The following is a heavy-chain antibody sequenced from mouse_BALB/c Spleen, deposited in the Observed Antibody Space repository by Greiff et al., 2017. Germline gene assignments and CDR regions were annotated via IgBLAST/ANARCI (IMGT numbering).Heavy chain of an antibody. D-gene: IGHD2-2*01. CDR1: GFTFSSYA. Sequence: EVQLVESGGGLVKPGGSLKLSCAASGFTFSSYAMSWVRQTPEKRLEWVESISTGGSTYYPDSVKGRFTIVRDNARNILYLQMSSLRSEDTAMYYCSETYYGYDGCSWFAYWGQGTLVTVSA. J-gene: IGHJ3*01. V-gene: IGHV5-6-5*01. CDR3: SETYYGYDGCSWFAY. CDR2: ISTGGST.